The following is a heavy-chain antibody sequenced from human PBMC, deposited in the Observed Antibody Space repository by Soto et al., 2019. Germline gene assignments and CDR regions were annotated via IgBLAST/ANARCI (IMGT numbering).Heavy chain of an antibody. CDR1: GFTFSDYY. V-gene: IGHV3-11*05. Sequence: QVQLVESGGGLVKPGGSLRLSCAASGFTFSDYYMSWIRQAPGKGLEGVSYISSSSSYTNYADSVKGRFTISRDNAKNSLYLQMNSLRAEDTAVYCCARDHHRYSGYDYVDYWGQGTLVTVSS. J-gene: IGHJ4*02. CDR2: ISSSSSYT. CDR3: ARDHHRYSGYDYVDY. D-gene: IGHD5-12*01.